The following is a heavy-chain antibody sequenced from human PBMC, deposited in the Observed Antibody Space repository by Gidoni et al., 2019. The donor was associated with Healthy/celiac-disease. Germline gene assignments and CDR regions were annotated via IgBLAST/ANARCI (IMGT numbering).Heavy chain of an antibody. CDR3: AKASDSGGYLAAFDI. Sequence: EVPLVESGGGLVQPGRSLRLSCAASGFTFAAYAMHWVGQAPGKGLVWVSGIHWNSGSVGYADSVKGRFTSSRDNAKNSLYLQMNSLRTEDTALYYCAKASDSGGYLAAFDIWGQGTMVTVSS. CDR1: GFTFAAYA. CDR2: IHWNSGSV. D-gene: IGHD3-22*01. V-gene: IGHV3-9*01. J-gene: IGHJ3*02.